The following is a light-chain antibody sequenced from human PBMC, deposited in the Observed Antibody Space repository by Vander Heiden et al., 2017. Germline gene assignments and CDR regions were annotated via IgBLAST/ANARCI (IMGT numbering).Light chain of an antibody. CDR2: EVR. V-gene: IGLV2-14*01. J-gene: IGLJ1*01. CDR1: SSDVGGFNY. CDR3: SSFTDRTTLVV. Sequence: QSALTQPASVSGSPGQSITISCTGTSSDVGGFNYVSWYQQHPGKVPKLIIYEVRNRPSGVSNRFSGSKSVNTASLTISWLRPEDEADYYCSSFTDRTTLVVFGTGTKVTVL.